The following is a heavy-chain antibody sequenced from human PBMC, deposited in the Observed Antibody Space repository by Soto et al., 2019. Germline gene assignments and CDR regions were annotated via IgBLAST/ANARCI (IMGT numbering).Heavy chain of an antibody. CDR3: ARDRLMATAGTARHYFGLDV. CDR1: GGSFSAYY. D-gene: IGHD5-18*01. V-gene: IGHV4-34*01. CDR2: INHSGGT. Sequence: SETLSLTCAVYGGSFSAYYWSWIRQPPGKGLEWIGEINHSGGTSYNPSLKSRVTISVDTSKNQFSLNLSSVTAADTAVYYCARDRLMATAGTARHYFGLDVWGQGTTVTVSS. J-gene: IGHJ6*02.